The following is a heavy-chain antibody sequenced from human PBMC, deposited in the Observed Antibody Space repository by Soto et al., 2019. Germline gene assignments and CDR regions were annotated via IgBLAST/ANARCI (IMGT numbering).Heavy chain of an antibody. J-gene: IGHJ6*02. D-gene: IGHD6-6*01. Sequence: GASVKVACKAPGYTFTGYYMHWVRPAPGQGIEWMGWINPNSGGTNYAQKLQGRVTMTRDTSISTAYMELSRLRSDDTAVYYCARDSENSSYYYVMDFWGQGTPVTVSS. CDR2: INPNSGGT. V-gene: IGHV1-2*02. CDR3: ARDSENSSYYYVMDF. CDR1: GYTFTGYY.